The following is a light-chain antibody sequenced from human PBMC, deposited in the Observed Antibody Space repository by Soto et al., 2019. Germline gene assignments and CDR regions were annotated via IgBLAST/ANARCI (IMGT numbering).Light chain of an antibody. V-gene: IGLV2-14*01. J-gene: IGLJ3*02. Sequence: QSALTQPASASGSPGQSITISCSGASSDIDTSRYVSWYQQHPGKAPKLLIYEVSTRPSGVSSRFSGSKSGNTASLTISGLQPEDEADYYCSSDVSGYSLGVFGGGTKLTVL. CDR1: SSDIDTSRY. CDR3: SSDVSGYSLGV. CDR2: EVS.